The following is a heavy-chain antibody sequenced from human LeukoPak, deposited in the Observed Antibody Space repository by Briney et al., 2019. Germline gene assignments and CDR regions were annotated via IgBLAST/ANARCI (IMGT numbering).Heavy chain of an antibody. CDR1: GFTVSSNY. V-gene: IGHV3-66*02. CDR2: IYSGGST. D-gene: IGHD2-15*01. Sequence: GGSLRLFCAASGFTVSSNYMSWVRQAPGKGLEWVSVIYSGGSTYYADSVKGRFTISRDNSKNALYLQMNSLRAEDTAVYYCARGGYCSGGSCYGYFDYWGQGTLVTVSS. CDR3: ARGGYCSGGSCYGYFDY. J-gene: IGHJ4*02.